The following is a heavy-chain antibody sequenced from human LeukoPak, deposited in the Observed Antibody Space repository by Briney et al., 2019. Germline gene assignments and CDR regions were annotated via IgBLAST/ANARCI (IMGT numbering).Heavy chain of an antibody. CDR2: INHSGST. CDR3: ARDRPGGWFDP. CDR1: GGSFSGYY. Sequence: PSETLSLTCAVYGGSFSGYYWSWIRQPPGKGLEWIGEINHSGSTNYNPSLKSRVTISVDTSKNQFSLKLSSVTAADTAVYYCARDRPGGWFDPWGQGTLVTVSS. V-gene: IGHV4-34*01. J-gene: IGHJ5*02. D-gene: IGHD1-14*01.